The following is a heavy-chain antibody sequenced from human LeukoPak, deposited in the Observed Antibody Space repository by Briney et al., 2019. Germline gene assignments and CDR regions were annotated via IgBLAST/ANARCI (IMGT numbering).Heavy chain of an antibody. J-gene: IGHJ4*02. CDR1: GFTFSNYN. D-gene: IGHD6-13*01. V-gene: IGHV3-21*01. CDR2: ISGSGSYI. CDR3: ARGSGSSAWYNYFDY. Sequence: GGSLRLSCATSGFTFSNYNMNWVRQAPGKGLEWVSSISGSGSYIFYADSVKGRFTMSRDTAKNSLYLQMNSLTAEDTAIYYCARGSGSSAWYNYFDYWGQGTLVTVSS.